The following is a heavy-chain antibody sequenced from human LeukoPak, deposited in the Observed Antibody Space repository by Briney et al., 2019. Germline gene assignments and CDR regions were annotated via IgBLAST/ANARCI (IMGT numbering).Heavy chain of an antibody. CDR3: AKSTGSGVYRPFDP. D-gene: IGHD5/OR15-5a*01. V-gene: IGHV3-23*01. J-gene: IGHJ5*02. CDR2: ISGSGGST. Sequence: GGSLRLSCAASGFTFSSFAMGWVRQAPGKGLEWVSSISGSGGSTYYADSVKGRFIISRDNSKNTLYLQMNSLRAEDTAVYYCAKSTGSGVYRPFDPWGQGTLVTVSS. CDR1: GFTFSSFA.